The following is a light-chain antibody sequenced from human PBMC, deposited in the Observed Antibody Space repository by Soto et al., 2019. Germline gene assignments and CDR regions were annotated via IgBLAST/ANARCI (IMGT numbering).Light chain of an antibody. J-gene: IGLJ2*01. CDR3: AVWDDSLNGLV. V-gene: IGLV1-44*01. Sequence: QSVLTQPPSASGTPGQRVTISCSGGSSNIGSNTVNWYQQLPGTAPKLLIYTNNQRPSGVPDRFSGSKSGTSASLAISGLQSEDEADYYCAVWDDSLNGLVFGGGTQLTVL. CDR2: TNN. CDR1: SSNIGSNT.